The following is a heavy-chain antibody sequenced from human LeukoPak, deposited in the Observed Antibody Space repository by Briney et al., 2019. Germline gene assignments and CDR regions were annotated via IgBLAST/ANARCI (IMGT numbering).Heavy chain of an antibody. D-gene: IGHD2-15*01. CDR3: ARARNTLYYFDY. J-gene: IGHJ4*02. CDR2: IYHSGST. V-gene: IGHV4-38-2*01. CDR1: GFTFSDYY. Sequence: LRLSCAASGFTFSDYYMSWIRQAPGKGLEWIGSIYHSGSTYYNPSLKSRVTISVDTSKNQFSLKLSSVTAADTAVYYCARARNTLYYFDYWGQGTLITVSS.